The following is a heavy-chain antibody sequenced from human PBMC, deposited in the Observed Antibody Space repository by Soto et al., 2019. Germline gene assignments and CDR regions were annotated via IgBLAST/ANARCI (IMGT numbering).Heavy chain of an antibody. Sequence: SETLSLTCSVSGGSIRSGSCYWSWIRQHPGKALEWIGYIFHSGNTYSHPSLKSRVTMSVDKSKNQFSLQLNSVTAADTAVYYCARNGCNSITCYSAEAPYYSMDVWGQGTTVTVSS. CDR3: ARNGCNSITCYSAEAPYYSMDV. CDR2: IFHSGNT. D-gene: IGHD2-2*02. CDR1: GGSIRSGSCY. V-gene: IGHV4-31*03. J-gene: IGHJ6*02.